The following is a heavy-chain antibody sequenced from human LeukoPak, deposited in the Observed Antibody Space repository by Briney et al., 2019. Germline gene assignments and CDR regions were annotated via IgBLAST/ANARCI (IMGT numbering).Heavy chain of an antibody. J-gene: IGHJ4*02. CDR2: IYTSGST. CDR1: GGSMSSGSYY. CDR3: ARDSSARYSSSWYVVGDFDY. V-gene: IGHV4-61*02. D-gene: IGHD6-13*01. Sequence: PSQTLSLTCTVSGGSMSSGSYYWSWIRQPAGKGLEWIGRIYTSGSTNYNPSLKSRVTISVDTSKNQFSLRMNSLTAADTAVYYCARDSSARYSSSWYVVGDFDYWGQGTPVTVSS.